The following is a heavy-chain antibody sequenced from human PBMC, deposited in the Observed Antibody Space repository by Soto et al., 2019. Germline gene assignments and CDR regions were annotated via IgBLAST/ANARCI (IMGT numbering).Heavy chain of an antibody. J-gene: IGHJ3*02. D-gene: IGHD3-10*01. V-gene: IGHV4-31*03. CDR3: AREDYGSGSYRGDDAFDI. CDR1: GGSISSGGYY. CDR2: IYYSGST. Sequence: SETLSLTCTVSGGSISSGGYYWSWIRQHPGKGLEWIGYIYYSGSTYYNPSLKSRVTISVDTSKNQFSLKLSSVTAADTAVYYCAREDYGSGSYRGDDAFDIWGQGTMVTVSS.